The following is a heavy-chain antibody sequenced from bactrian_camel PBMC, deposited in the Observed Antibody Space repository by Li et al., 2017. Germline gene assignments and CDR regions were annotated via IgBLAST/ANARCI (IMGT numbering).Heavy chain of an antibody. D-gene: IGHD1*01. CDR2: IDSDGAT. CDR1: QMYGSHC. J-gene: IGHJ4*01. CDR3: AADLVTGGDWRSVDLWSY. V-gene: IGHV3S53*01. Sequence: QLVESGGGSAQAGGSLTLSCVASQMYGSHCMGWYRQAPGRELEGVATIDSDGATEYADSVKGRFSISQDNAKPTLYLQMNALKPEDTAMYYCAADLVTGGDWRSVDLWSYWGQGTQVTVS.